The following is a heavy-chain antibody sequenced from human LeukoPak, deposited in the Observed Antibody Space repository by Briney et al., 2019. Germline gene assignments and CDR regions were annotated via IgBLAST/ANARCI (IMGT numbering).Heavy chain of an antibody. CDR3: ARDPSNSSGRNVLFDF. Sequence: ASVKVSCKASGYTFTSYGISWVRQAPGQGLEWMGWISAYNGNTNYAQKLQGRVTVTKDTSASTVYMELRSLRSDDTAVYYCARDPSNSSGRNVLFDFWGQGTLVTVSS. V-gene: IGHV1-18*01. CDR1: GYTFTSYG. CDR2: ISAYNGNT. J-gene: IGHJ4*02. D-gene: IGHD3-22*01.